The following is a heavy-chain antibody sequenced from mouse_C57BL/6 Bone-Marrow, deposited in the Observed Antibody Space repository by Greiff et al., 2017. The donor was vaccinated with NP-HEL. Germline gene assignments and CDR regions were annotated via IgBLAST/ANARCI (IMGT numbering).Heavy chain of an antibody. D-gene: IGHD1-1*01. V-gene: IGHV1-7*01. J-gene: IGHJ1*03. CDR2: INPSSGYP. CDR1: GYTFTSSW. Sequence: VPLQQSGAELAKPGASVKLSCKASGYTFTSSWLHWVKQRPGQGLAWIGYINPSSGYPKYNQQFKDTATLPAEKSSSTAYMQLSRLTYEASAVYYCARSGYYGSLWYFDVWGTGTTVTVSS. CDR3: ARSGYYGSLWYFDV.